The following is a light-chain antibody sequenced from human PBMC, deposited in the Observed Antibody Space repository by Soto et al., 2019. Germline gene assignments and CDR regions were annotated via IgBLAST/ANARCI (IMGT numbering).Light chain of an antibody. V-gene: IGKV3-11*01. J-gene: IGKJ5*01. CDR1: QSVDND. Sequence: EIVMTQSPATLSVSPGDRATLSCRASQSVDNDLAWYQQKPGQPPRLLIYDASTRATGIPARFSGTGSGTDFTLTISRLEPEDFAVYYCQQRSNWPPSITFGQGTRLEIK. CDR3: QQRSNWPPSIT. CDR2: DAS.